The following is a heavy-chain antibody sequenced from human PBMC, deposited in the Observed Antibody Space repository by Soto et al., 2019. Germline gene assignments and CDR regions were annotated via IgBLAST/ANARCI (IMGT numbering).Heavy chain of an antibody. V-gene: IGHV3-74*01. CDR3: ASSYYDSSGYYYSEYFQH. Sequence: EVQLVESGGGLVQPGGSLRLSCAASGFTFSSYWMHWVRQAPGKGLVWVSRINSDGSSTSYADSVKGRFTISRDNAKNTLYLQMNSLRAEDTAVYYGASSYYDSSGYYYSEYFQHWGRGTLVTVSS. CDR1: GFTFSSYW. J-gene: IGHJ1*01. D-gene: IGHD3-22*01. CDR2: INSDGSST.